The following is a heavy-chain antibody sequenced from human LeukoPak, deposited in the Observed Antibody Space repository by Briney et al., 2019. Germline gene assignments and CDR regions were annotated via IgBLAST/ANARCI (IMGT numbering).Heavy chain of an antibody. D-gene: IGHD6-19*01. CDR2: TYYRSKWYN. CDR3: AREDSQWLVRWFDP. Sequence: SQTLSLTCAISGDSVSSDSGTWNWIRQSPSRGLERLGRTYYRSKWYNDYAVSVKSRMTINPDTSKNHFSLQLNSATPEDTAVYYCAREDSQWLVRWFDPWGQGTLVTVSS. CDR1: GDSVSSDSGT. V-gene: IGHV6-1*01. J-gene: IGHJ5*02.